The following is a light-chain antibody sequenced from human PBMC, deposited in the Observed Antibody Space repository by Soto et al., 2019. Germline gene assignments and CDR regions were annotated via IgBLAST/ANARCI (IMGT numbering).Light chain of an antibody. Sequence: DIQMTQSPSTLSASVGDRVTITCWASQNIDDYLAWYQQQPGKAPKLLIYDASNLQSGVPSRFSGSGSGTEFTLIISRLQPDDFATYFYQQYNSYWMFGLGTKVDIK. CDR1: QNIDDY. CDR2: DAS. V-gene: IGKV1-5*01. J-gene: IGKJ1*01. CDR3: QQYNSYWM.